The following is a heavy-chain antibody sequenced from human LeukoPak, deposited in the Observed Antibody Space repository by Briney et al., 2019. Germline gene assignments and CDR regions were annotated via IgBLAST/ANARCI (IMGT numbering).Heavy chain of an antibody. V-gene: IGHV3-7*03. J-gene: IGHJ6*03. CDR2: IKQDGSEK. Sequence: PGGSLRLSCAASGFTFSSYWMSWVRQAPGKGLEWVANIKQDGSEKYYVDSVKGRFTISRDNAKNSLYLQMNSLRAEGTAVYYCAKDMGIDHYYYYYMDVWGKGTTVTVSS. CDR1: GFTFSSYW. D-gene: IGHD1-26*01. CDR3: AKDMGIDHYYYYYMDV.